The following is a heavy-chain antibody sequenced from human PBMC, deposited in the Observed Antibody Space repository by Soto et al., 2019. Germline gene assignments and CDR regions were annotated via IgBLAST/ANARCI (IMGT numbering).Heavy chain of an antibody. V-gene: IGHV3-23*01. D-gene: IGHD2-2*01. CDR2: ISGSGGST. Sequence: GGSLRLSCAASGFTFSSYAMSWVRQAPGKGLEWVSAISGSGGSTYYADSVKGRFTISRDNSKNTLYLQMNSLRAEDTAVYYCAKSDIVVVPAGYGMDVWGQGTTVTVSS. CDR1: GFTFSSYA. J-gene: IGHJ6*02. CDR3: AKSDIVVVPAGYGMDV.